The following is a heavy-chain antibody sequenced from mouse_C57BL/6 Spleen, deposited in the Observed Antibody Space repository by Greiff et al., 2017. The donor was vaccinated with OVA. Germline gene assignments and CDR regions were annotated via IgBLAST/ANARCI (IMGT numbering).Heavy chain of an antibody. J-gene: IGHJ2*01. Sequence: VQLQQSGAELVRPGASVKLSCTASGFNIKDDYMHWVKQRPEQGLEWIGWIDPENGDTEYASKFQGKATITADTSSNTAYLQLSSLTSEDTAVYYCTTNYGLFDYWGQGTTLTVSS. CDR2: IDPENGDT. V-gene: IGHV14-4*01. CDR1: GFNIKDDY. CDR3: TTNYGLFDY. D-gene: IGHD1-1*01.